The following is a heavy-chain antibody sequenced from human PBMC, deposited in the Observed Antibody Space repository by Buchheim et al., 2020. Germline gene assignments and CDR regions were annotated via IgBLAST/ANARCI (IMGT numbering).Heavy chain of an antibody. Sequence: QVQLVQSGAEVKKPGASVKVSCKASGYTFTSYDINWVRQATGQGLEWMGWMNPNSGNTGYAQKFQGRVTMTRNTSISTAYMELSSLRSEDTAVYYCAREKPGDYGDYVLYYYYGMDVWGQGTT. J-gene: IGHJ6*02. CDR3: AREKPGDYGDYVLYYYYGMDV. CDR1: GYTFTSYD. CDR2: MNPNSGNT. V-gene: IGHV1-8*01. D-gene: IGHD4-17*01.